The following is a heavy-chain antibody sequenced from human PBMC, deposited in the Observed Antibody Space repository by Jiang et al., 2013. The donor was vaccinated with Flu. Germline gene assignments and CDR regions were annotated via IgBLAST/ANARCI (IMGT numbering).Heavy chain of an antibody. J-gene: IGHJ3*02. CDR1: GYSFTSYW. CDR2: TDPSDSYT. D-gene: IGHD6-19*01. Sequence: CKGSGYSFTSYWISWVRQMPGKGLEWMGRTDPSDSYTNYSPSFQGHVTISVDKSISTAYLQWSSLRASDTAMYYCARLLGADVAEGGAFDIWGQGTMVTVSS. V-gene: IGHV5-10-1*01. CDR3: ARLLGADVAEGGAFDI.